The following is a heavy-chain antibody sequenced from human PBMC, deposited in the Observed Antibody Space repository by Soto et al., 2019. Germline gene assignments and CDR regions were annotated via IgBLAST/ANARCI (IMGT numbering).Heavy chain of an antibody. D-gene: IGHD5-18*01. J-gene: IGHJ4*02. Sequence: EVQLVESGGGLIQPGGSLRLSCAASGFTVSSNYMSWVRQAPGKGLEWVSAIYSGGSTYYADSVKDRFTISRDNATNTLYLQLNGLRAEDTAVYYCARGGSRRLQLWFGFDYWGQGTLVTVSS. CDR3: ARGGSRRLQLWFGFDY. V-gene: IGHV3-53*01. CDR1: GFTVSSNY. CDR2: IYSGGST.